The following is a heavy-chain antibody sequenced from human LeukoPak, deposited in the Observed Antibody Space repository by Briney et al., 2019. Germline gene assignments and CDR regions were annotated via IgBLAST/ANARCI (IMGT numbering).Heavy chain of an antibody. J-gene: IGHJ5*01. CDR3: VRDERFRNWFES. CDR1: GDSVSSNSAA. Sequence: SQTLSLTCAISGDSVSSNSAAWSWIRQSPSRGLEWLGRTYYRSKWYNDYEVSVKSRITINPDTTKNQFSLQLNSVTPEDTAVYYSVRDERFRNWFESWGQGTLVTVSS. D-gene: IGHD1-1*01. V-gene: IGHV6-1*01. CDR2: TYYRSKWYN.